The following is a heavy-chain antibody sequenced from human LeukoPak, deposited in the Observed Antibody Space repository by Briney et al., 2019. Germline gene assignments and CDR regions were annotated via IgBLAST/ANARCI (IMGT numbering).Heavy chain of an antibody. D-gene: IGHD3-16*01. J-gene: IGHJ4*02. CDR1: GFTFDDYA. CDR2: ISWDGGST. CDR3: AKGGGSGRGTYFDY. Sequence: GGSLRLSCAASGFTFDDYAMHWVRQAPGKGLEWVSLISWDGGSTYYADSVKGRFTISRDNSKNSLHLQMNSLRAEDTALYYCAKGGGSGRGTYFDYWGQGTLVTVSS. V-gene: IGHV3-43D*04.